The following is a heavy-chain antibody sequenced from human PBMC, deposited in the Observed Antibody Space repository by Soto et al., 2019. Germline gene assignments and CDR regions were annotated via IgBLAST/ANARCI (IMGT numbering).Heavy chain of an antibody. CDR3: ARDEAALELRTLPHEAFDI. D-gene: IGHD1-7*01. J-gene: IGHJ3*02. Sequence: GGSLRLSCAASGFTFSSYSMNWVRQAPGKGLEWVSYVSSSSSTIYYADSVKGRFTISRDNAKNSLYLQMNSLRAEDTAVYYCARDEAALELRTLPHEAFDIWGQGTMVTVSS. V-gene: IGHV3-48*01. CDR1: GFTFSSYS. CDR2: VSSSSSTI.